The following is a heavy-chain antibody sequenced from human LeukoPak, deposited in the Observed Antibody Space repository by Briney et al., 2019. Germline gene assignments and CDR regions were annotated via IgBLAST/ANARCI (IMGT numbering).Heavy chain of an antibody. Sequence: PGGSLRLSCAASGFTFNSYWISWVRQAPGKGLECLANINQDGSEKYYVDSVKGRFTISRDNAKNSLYLQMNSLRAEDTAVYYCTTFYTRLTDYWGQGTLVTVSS. J-gene: IGHJ4*02. V-gene: IGHV3-7*05. CDR2: INQDGSEK. D-gene: IGHD2/OR15-2a*01. CDR1: GFTFNSYW. CDR3: TTFYTRLTDY.